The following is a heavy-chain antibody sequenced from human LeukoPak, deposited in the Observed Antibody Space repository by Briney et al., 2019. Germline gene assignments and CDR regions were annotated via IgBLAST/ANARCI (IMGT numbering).Heavy chain of an antibody. J-gene: IGHJ4*02. CDR3: AKVPVTADHLLDS. Sequence: GRSLRLSCAASGFTFSSYGMHWVRQAPGKGLEWVAVISYDGSNKYYADSVRGRFTLSRDNSKNTLYLQMNSLRPEDTAVYYCAKVPVTADHLLDSWGQGTLVIVSS. CDR1: GFTFSSYG. V-gene: IGHV3-30*18. D-gene: IGHD2-21*02. CDR2: ISYDGSNK.